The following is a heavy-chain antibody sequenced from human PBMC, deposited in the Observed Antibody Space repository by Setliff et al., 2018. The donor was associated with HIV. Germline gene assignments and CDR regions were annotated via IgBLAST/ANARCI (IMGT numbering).Heavy chain of an antibody. V-gene: IGHV4-4*08. Sequence: SETLSLTCAVYGGSLSGHYWTWIRQPPGEGLEWIGHIYTSGSTNCNPSLKSRVTISVDTSKNQFSLKLTSVTAADTAVYYCARDSYGGNFLFDYWGQGTLVTVPQ. CDR2: IYTSGST. CDR1: GGSLSGHY. J-gene: IGHJ4*02. D-gene: IGHD4-17*01. CDR3: ARDSYGGNFLFDY.